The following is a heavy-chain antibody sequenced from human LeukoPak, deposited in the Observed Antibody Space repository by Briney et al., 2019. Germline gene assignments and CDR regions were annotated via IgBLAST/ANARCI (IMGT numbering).Heavy chain of an antibody. J-gene: IGHJ3*02. CDR2: IKQDGSEQ. CDR1: GFTFNRFW. CDR3: AKEILFPGDDAFDI. D-gene: IGHD2/OR15-2a*01. Sequence: GVLRLSCAASGFTFNRFWMGWVRQAPGKGLEWVANIKQDGSEQNYVDSVKGRLTISRDNAKTSLFLQMNSLRAEDTAVYYCAKEILFPGDDAFDIWGQGTMVTVSS. V-gene: IGHV3-7*03.